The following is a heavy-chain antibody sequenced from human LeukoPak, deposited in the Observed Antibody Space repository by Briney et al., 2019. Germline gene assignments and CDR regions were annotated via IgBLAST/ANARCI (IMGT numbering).Heavy chain of an antibody. CDR1: GGSISSYY. Sequence: SETLSLTCTVSGGSISSYYWSWIRQPPGKGLEWIGYIYYSGSTNYNPSLKSRVTISVDTSKNQFSLKLSSVTAADTAVYYCARVAGEVRGVHGDLFDYWAREPWSPSPQ. V-gene: IGHV4-59*01. CDR2: IYYSGST. J-gene: IGHJ4*02. CDR3: ARVAGEVRGVHGDLFDY. D-gene: IGHD3-10*01.